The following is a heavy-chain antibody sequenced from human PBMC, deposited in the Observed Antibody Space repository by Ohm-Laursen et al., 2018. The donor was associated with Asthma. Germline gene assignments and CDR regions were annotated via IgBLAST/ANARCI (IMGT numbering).Heavy chain of an antibody. CDR2: ISAYNGNT. V-gene: IGHV1-18*04. CDR3: AREASGNTGLYYFDF. Sequence: SSVKVSCKAAGYKFSSYGISWVRQAPGQGLEWMGWISAYNGNTKYAQKFQGRVTMTTDTSTSTAYMELRSLRSDDTAVYYCAREASGNTGLYYFDFWGQGTLVTVSS. CDR1: GYKFSSYG. J-gene: IGHJ4*02. D-gene: IGHD1-14*01.